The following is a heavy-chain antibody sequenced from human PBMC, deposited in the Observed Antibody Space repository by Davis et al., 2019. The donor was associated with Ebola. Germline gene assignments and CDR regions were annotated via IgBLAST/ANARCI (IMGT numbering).Heavy chain of an antibody. CDR2: ISSSSSTI. Sequence: GESLKISCAASGFTFSSYSMNWVRQAPGKGLEWVSYISSSSSTIYYADSVKGRFTISRDNAKNSLYLQMNSLRAEDTAVYYCARDGLELRSGNYYYYYGMDVWGQGTTVTVSS. J-gene: IGHJ6*02. V-gene: IGHV3-48*01. CDR3: ARDGLELRSGNYYYYYGMDV. D-gene: IGHD1-7*01. CDR1: GFTFSSYS.